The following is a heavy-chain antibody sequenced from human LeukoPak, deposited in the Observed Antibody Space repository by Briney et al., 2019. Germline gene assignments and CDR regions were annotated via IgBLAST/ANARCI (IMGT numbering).Heavy chain of an antibody. J-gene: IGHJ6*03. CDR1: GGTFSSYA. CDR2: IIPIFGTA. CDR3: ARAGNRGGYGVNYYMDV. Sequence: SVKVSCKASGGTFSSYAISWVRQAPGQGLEWMGGIIPIFGTANYAQKFQGRVTITTDESTSAAYMELSSLRSEDTAVYYCARAGNRGGYGVNYYMDVWGKGTTVTVSS. D-gene: IGHD4-17*01. V-gene: IGHV1-69*05.